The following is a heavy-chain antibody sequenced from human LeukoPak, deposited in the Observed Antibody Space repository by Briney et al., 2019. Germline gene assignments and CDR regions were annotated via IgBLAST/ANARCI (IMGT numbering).Heavy chain of an antibody. CDR1: GFTFSSYS. Sequence: GGSLRLSCAASGFTFSSYSMNWVRQAPGKGLEWVSYISSSSSTIYYADSVKGRFTISRDNAKNSLYLQMNSLRAEDTAVYSCAKSSSSYDTSGYNDYWGQGTLVTVSS. CDR2: ISSSSSTI. J-gene: IGHJ4*02. V-gene: IGHV3-48*01. CDR3: AKSSSSYDTSGYNDY. D-gene: IGHD3-22*01.